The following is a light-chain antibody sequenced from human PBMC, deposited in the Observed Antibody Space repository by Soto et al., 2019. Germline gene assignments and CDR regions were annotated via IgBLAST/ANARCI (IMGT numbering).Light chain of an antibody. V-gene: IGKV3-20*01. CDR3: QQYNDWPLT. Sequence: EIVLTQSPGTLSLSPGERATLSCRASQSVSSSYLVWHQQKPGQTPRLLMYGASTRPTGIPARFSGSGSGTEFTLTIISLQSEDSAVYYCQQYNDWPLTFGGGTKVDIK. CDR1: QSVSSSY. J-gene: IGKJ4*01. CDR2: GAS.